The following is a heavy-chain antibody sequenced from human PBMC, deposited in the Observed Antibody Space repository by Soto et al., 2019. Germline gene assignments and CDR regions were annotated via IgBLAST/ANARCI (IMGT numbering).Heavy chain of an antibody. CDR3: AREVQVHTPAFVY. V-gene: IGHV1-69*19. J-gene: IGHJ4*02. Sequence: QVQLVQSGAEMKKPGSSVKVSCQSSGGTFNTYAMNWVRQAPGQGPEWMGDISPMFGAANYAPKFQGRVTTTADESTGTTYMQLSSWTSEDTAREFCAREVQVHTPAFVYWGQGTLVTVSS. D-gene: IGHD3-10*01. CDR2: ISPMFGAA. CDR1: GGTFNTYA.